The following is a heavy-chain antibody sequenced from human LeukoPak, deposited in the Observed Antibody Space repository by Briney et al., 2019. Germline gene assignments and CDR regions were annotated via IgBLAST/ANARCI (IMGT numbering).Heavy chain of an antibody. CDR1: GGTFSSYA. Sequence: SVKVSCKASGGTFSSYAISWVRQAPGQGLEWTGGIIPIFGTANYAQKFQGRVTITTDESTSTAYMELSSLRSEDTAVYYCARGAYYDSSGYIRFDPWGQGTLVTVSS. D-gene: IGHD3-22*01. CDR2: IIPIFGTA. CDR3: ARGAYYDSSGYIRFDP. J-gene: IGHJ5*02. V-gene: IGHV1-69*05.